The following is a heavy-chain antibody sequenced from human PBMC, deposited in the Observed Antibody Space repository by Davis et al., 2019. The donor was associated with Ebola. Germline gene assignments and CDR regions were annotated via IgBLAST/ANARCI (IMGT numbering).Heavy chain of an antibody. D-gene: IGHD3-3*01. CDR2: ISGSGGST. CDR3: ARSGLSFGVVKYHYGMDA. V-gene: IGHV3-23*01. CDR1: VITFSSYA. Sequence: GESLKISCTDSVITFSSYAMTWVRQAPGKGLEWVSAISGSGGSTYYADSVKGRFTISRDNSKKTLYLQMNSLRGEDTAVYYCARSGLSFGVVKYHYGMDAWGKGITVTVSS. J-gene: IGHJ6*04.